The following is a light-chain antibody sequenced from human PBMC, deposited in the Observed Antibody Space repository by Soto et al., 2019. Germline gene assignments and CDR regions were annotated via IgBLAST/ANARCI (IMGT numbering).Light chain of an antibody. V-gene: IGKV1-9*01. CDR1: RGLSSF. Sequence: DIQFTQSPSVLSSSVGDRGTLPCRASRGLSSFLAGDQLKPGKAPKLLLYAASPLQSGVPARFSGSGAGAEVTLTMHSLQAGHCAPYCCQQIRSSTWPFGQG. CDR2: AAS. J-gene: IGKJ1*01. CDR3: QQIRSSTWP.